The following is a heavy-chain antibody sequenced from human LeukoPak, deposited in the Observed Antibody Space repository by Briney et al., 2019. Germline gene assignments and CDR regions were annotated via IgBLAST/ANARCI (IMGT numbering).Heavy chain of an antibody. CDR3: TKKTPGNYAYDY. Sequence: GGSLRLSCAASGFTFSSSAMNWVRQAPGKGLEWVSASGTGGDTYYADSVKGRFTISRDNSKNTLYLQMTSLRAEDTAVYYCTKKTPGNYAYDYWGQGTLVTVSP. CDR1: GFTFSSSA. CDR2: SGTGGDT. D-gene: IGHD3-22*01. J-gene: IGHJ4*02. V-gene: IGHV3-23*01.